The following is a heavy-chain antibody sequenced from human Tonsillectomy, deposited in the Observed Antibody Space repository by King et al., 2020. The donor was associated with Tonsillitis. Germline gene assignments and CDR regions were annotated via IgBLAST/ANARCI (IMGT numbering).Heavy chain of an antibody. D-gene: IGHD4-17*01. CDR1: RFTFSSYA. J-gene: IGHJ4*02. CDR2: ISYNGTNK. Sequence: QLVQSGGGVVQPGRSLRLSCAASRFTFSSYAMHWVRQAPGKGLEWVAGISYNGTNKYYADSVKGRFTVSRDNSKNTMYLQMNSLRVEDTAVYYCARSPYGDYVPGGDWGRGTLVTVSS. V-gene: IGHV3-30-3*01. CDR3: ARSPYGDYVPGGD.